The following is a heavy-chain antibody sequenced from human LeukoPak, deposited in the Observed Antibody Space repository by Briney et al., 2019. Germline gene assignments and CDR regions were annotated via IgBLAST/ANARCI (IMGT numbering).Heavy chain of an antibody. Sequence: PGRSLRLSCTASGFPFSNYAMNWVRQTPGKGLECVALISFDGAKIYYADSGKGRFTISRDNSKNTLFLQMNSLTVEDPAVYYCARGPAKGAATYFDYWGQGTLVTVSS. V-gene: IGHV3-30*04. CDR3: ARGPAKGAATYFDY. CDR1: GFPFSNYA. J-gene: IGHJ4*02. D-gene: IGHD2-15*01. CDR2: ISFDGAKI.